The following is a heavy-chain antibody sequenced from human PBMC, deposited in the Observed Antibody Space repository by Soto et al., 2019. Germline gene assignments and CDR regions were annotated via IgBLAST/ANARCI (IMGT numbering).Heavy chain of an antibody. Sequence: SGPTLVNPTQTLTLTCTFSGFSLSTSGVGVGWIRQPPGKALEWLALIYWDDDKRYGPSLKSRLTITKDTSKNQVVLTMTNMDPVDTATYYCAQVSGTGYPNAFGYWGQGTLVTLSS. D-gene: IGHD3-9*01. J-gene: IGHJ4*02. CDR3: AQVSGTGYPNAFGY. CDR1: GFSLSTSGVG. CDR2: IYWDDDK. V-gene: IGHV2-5*05.